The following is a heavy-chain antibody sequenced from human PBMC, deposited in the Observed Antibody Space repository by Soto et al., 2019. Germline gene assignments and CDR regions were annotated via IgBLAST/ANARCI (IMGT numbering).Heavy chain of an antibody. CDR2: IYTSGST. CDR3: ARDGTYYYDSSGYFDP. Sequence: PSETLSLTCTVSGGSISSYYWSWIRQPAGKGLEWIGRIYTSGSTNYNPSLKSRVTMSVGTSKNQFSLKLSSVTAADTAVYYCARDGTYYYDSSGYFDPWGQGTLVTVSS. D-gene: IGHD3-22*01. J-gene: IGHJ5*02. V-gene: IGHV4-4*07. CDR1: GGSISSYY.